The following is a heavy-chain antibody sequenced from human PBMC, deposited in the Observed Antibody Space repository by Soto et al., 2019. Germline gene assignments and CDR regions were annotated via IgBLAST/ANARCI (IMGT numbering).Heavy chain of an antibody. CDR2: INCDGSST. CDR3: VLRIWFDP. V-gene: IGHV3-74*01. J-gene: IGHJ5*02. CDR1: GFTFSSYW. D-gene: IGHD3-16*01. Sequence: PGGSLRLSCAASGFTFSSYWMHSVRQAPGKGLVWVSRINCDGSSTSYADSVKGRFTISRDNAKNTLYLQMNSLRAEDTAVYYCVLRIWFDPWGQGTLVTVSS.